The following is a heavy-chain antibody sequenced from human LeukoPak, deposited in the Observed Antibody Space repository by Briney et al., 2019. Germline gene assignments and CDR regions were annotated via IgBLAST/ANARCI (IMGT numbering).Heavy chain of an antibody. V-gene: IGHV1-46*01. CDR1: GYTFSDYY. Sequence: ASVKVSCKASGYTFSDYYMHWVRQAPGQGLEWMGIINPSGGSTSYAQKFQGRVTMTRDASTSTVYMELSSLRSEDTAVYYCARDHSGYCSSTSCGFDPWGQGTLVTVSS. CDR2: INPSGGST. CDR3: ARDHSGYCSSTSCGFDP. J-gene: IGHJ5*02. D-gene: IGHD2-2*01.